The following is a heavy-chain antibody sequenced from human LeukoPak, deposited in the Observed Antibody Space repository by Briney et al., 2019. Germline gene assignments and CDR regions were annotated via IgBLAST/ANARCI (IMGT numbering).Heavy chain of an antibody. D-gene: IGHD5-12*01. CDR1: GFTFSHYW. J-gene: IGHJ4*02. CDR2: INQDGSEE. CDR3: VRDGGVSGYDLLDY. V-gene: IGHV3-7*01. Sequence: SGGSLRLSCAASGFTFSHYWMTWVRQAPGKGLEWVAQINQDGSEEYYMDSVKARFTISRDNAKNSVFLQMSSLRAEDTAVYYCVRDGGVSGYDLLDYWGQGTLVTVSS.